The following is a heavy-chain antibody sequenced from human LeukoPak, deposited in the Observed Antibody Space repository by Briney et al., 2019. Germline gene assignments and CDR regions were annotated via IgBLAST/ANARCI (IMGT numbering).Heavy chain of an antibody. CDR2: ISSSSSYI. V-gene: IGHV3-21*01. Sequence: GGSLRLSCAASGFTFSSYSMNWVRQAPGKGLEWVSSISSSSSYIYYADSVKGRFTISRDNAKNSLYLQMNSLRAEDTAVYYCARGLAAAGTDAFDIWGQGTKVSVS. CDR3: ARGLAAAGTDAFDI. D-gene: IGHD6-13*01. J-gene: IGHJ3*02. CDR1: GFTFSSYS.